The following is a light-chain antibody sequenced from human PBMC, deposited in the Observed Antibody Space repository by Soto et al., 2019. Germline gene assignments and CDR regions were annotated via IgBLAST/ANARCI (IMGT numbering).Light chain of an antibody. V-gene: IGLV1-36*01. CDR3: AAWDDSLNAYV. CDR1: SSNIGNNC. Sequence: QSALTQPPSVSEAPRQRVTISCSGSSSNIGNNCVNWYQQFPGKAPKLLIYYDDLKPSGVSDRFSGSKSGTSASLVIRGLQSDDEADYYCAAWDDSLNAYVFGIGTKVTV. CDR2: YDD. J-gene: IGLJ1*01.